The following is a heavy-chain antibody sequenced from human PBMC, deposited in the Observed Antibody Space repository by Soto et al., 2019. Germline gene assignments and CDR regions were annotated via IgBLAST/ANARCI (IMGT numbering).Heavy chain of an antibody. V-gene: IGHV4-30-2*01. CDR1: GGSISSGDYA. Sequence: QLQLQESGSGLVKPSQTLSLTCAVSGGSISSGDYAWSWIRQAPGKGLEWVGYIFKSGGTYYRPSLRSRVNISVDRSKSQFSLKMTSVTAADTAVYYCARRTGVTGLLDAFDVWGQGTMVTVSS. J-gene: IGHJ3*01. D-gene: IGHD7-27*01. CDR2: IFKSGGT. CDR3: ARRTGVTGLLDAFDV.